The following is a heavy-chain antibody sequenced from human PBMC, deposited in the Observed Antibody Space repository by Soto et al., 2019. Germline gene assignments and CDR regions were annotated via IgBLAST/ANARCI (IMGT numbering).Heavy chain of an antibody. J-gene: IGHJ1*01. CDR1: GYSISSGYY. CDR3: ADGSGSYYLFQH. Sequence: SETLSLTCTVSGYSISSGYYWGWIRQPPGKGLEWIGSIYHSGSTYYNPSLKSRVTISVDTSKNQFSLKLSSVTAADTAVYYCADGSGSYYLFQHWGQGTLVTVSS. V-gene: IGHV4-38-2*02. CDR2: IYHSGST. D-gene: IGHD3-10*01.